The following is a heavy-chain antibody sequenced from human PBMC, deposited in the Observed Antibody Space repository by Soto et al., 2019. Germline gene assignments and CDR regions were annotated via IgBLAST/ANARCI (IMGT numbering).Heavy chain of an antibody. Sequence: PGGSLRLSCAASGFTFSSYSMNWVRQAPGKGLEWVSYISSSSSTIYYADSVKGRFTISRDNAKNSLYLQMNSLRAEDTAVYYCAREGVWGSYRSVDYWGQGTLVTVSS. CDR3: AREGVWGSYRSVDY. D-gene: IGHD3-16*02. CDR1: GFTFSSYS. V-gene: IGHV3-48*01. J-gene: IGHJ4*02. CDR2: ISSSSSTI.